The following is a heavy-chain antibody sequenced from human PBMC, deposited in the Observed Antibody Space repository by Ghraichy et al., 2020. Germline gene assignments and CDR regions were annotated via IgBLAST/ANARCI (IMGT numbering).Heavy chain of an antibody. D-gene: IGHD3-22*01. Sequence: SETLSLTCTVSGDSIISSHWGWIRQSPGKGLEWIGYIHYRGNTYYNPSLRSRVTMSVDMSKNQFFLELSSVIAADTAVYYCARAYFDSSGYYSGGEVELDYCGHGTLVTVSS. CDR1: GDSIISSH. V-gene: IGHV4-59*01. CDR3: ARAYFDSSGYYSGGEVELDY. CDR2: IHYRGNT. J-gene: IGHJ4*01.